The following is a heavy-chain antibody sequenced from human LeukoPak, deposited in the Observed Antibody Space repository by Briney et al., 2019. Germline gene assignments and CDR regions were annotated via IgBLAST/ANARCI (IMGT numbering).Heavy chain of an antibody. CDR3: AREIPGGGYFDY. V-gene: IGHV3-48*03. CDR1: GFTFSSYE. CDR2: ISSSGSTI. J-gene: IGHJ4*02. D-gene: IGHD3-16*01. Sequence: PGGSLRLSCAASGFTFSSYEMNWVRQAPGTGLEWVSYISSSGSTIYYADSVKGRFTISRDNAKNSLYLQMNSLRAEDTAVYYCAREIPGGGYFDYWGQGTLVTVSS.